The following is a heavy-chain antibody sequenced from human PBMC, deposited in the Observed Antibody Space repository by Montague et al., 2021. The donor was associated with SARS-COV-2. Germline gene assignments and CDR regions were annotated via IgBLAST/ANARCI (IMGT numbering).Heavy chain of an antibody. D-gene: IGHD3-10*01. V-gene: IGHV4-59*01. J-gene: IGHJ5*02. Sequence: SETLSLTCAVSGGSITSYYWNWIRQPPGKGLEYIGYIYHSGSTTYNPSLKSRVSISVDTSKNQFSLKLRSVTAADTAVYYCARGLENYGSGSNHFDPWGQGALVTVSS. CDR2: IYHSGST. CDR3: ARGLENYGSGSNHFDP. CDR1: GGSITSYY.